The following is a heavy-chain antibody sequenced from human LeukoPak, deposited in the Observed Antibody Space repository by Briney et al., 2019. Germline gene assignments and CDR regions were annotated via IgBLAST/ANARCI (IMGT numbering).Heavy chain of an antibody. CDR3: ARAGYCSGAACYAEGIDY. D-gene: IGHD2-2*01. J-gene: IGHJ4*02. Sequence: GASVKVSCKASGYTFTSYYMHWVRQAPGQGLEWMGIINPSGGSTSYAQKFQGRVTLITDTSTTTAYMELTNLRSDDTAIYYCARAGYCSGAACYAEGIDYWGQGTLVTVSS. CDR1: GYTFTSYY. V-gene: IGHV1-46*01. CDR2: INPSGGST.